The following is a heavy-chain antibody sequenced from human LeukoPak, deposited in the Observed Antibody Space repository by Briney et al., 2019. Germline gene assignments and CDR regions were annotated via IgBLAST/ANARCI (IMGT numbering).Heavy chain of an antibody. CDR1: GGTFSSYA. CDR3: ARGQRWLQLPYYFDY. CDR2: IIPIFGTA. V-gene: IGHV1-69*13. J-gene: IGHJ4*02. Sequence: ASVQVSCKASGGTFSSYAISWVRQAPGQGLEWMGGIIPIFGTANYAQKFQGRVTITADESTSTAYMELSSLRSEDTAVYYCARGQRWLQLPYYFDYWGQGTLVTVSS. D-gene: IGHD5-24*01.